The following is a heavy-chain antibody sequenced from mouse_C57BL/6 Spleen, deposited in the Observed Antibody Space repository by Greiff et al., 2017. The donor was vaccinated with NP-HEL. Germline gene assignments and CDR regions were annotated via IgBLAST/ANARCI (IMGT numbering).Heavy chain of an antibody. CDR2: IDPSDSDT. D-gene: IGHD4-1*01. CDR1: GYTFTSYW. J-gene: IGHJ2*01. Sequence: QVQLQQPGAELVRPGSSVKLSCKASGYTFTSYWMHWVKQRPIQGLEWIGNIDPSDSDTHYNQKFKDKATLTVDKSSSTAYMQLSSLTSEDSAVYYCARLGRVFDYWGQGTTLTVSS. V-gene: IGHV1-52*01. CDR3: ARLGRVFDY.